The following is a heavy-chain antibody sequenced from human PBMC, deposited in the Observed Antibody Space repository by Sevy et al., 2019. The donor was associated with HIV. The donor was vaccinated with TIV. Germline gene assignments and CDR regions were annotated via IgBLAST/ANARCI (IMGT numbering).Heavy chain of an antibody. J-gene: IGHJ4*02. CDR3: ARDRYDSSGYYFLLDDY. CDR1: GGTFSSYA. D-gene: IGHD3-22*01. Sequence: ASVKVSCKASGGTFSSYAISWVRQAPGQGLEWMGGIIPIFGTANYAQKFQGRVTITADESTSTAYMELSSLRAEDTAVYYCARDRYDSSGYYFLLDDYWGQGTLVTVSS. CDR2: IIPIFGTA. V-gene: IGHV1-69*13.